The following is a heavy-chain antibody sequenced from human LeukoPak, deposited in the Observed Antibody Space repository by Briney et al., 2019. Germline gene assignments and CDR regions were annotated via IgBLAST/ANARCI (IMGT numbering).Heavy chain of an antibody. CDR1: GFTFSSYA. J-gene: IGHJ4*02. D-gene: IGHD6-19*01. Sequence: GGSLRLSCAASGFTFSSYAMSWVRQAPGKGLEWVSAISGSGGSTYYADSVKDRFTISRDNSKNTLYLQMNSLGAEDTAVYYCAKDQDSSGWYAPLDYWGQGTLVTVSS. CDR2: ISGSGGST. V-gene: IGHV3-23*01. CDR3: AKDQDSSGWYAPLDY.